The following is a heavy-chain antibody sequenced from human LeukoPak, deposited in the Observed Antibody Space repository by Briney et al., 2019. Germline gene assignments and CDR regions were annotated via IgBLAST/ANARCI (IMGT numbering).Heavy chain of an antibody. CDR2: IYYSGST. J-gene: IGHJ5*02. D-gene: IGHD1-26*01. Sequence: PSGTLSLTCTVSGGSISRYYWSWIRQPPGKGLEGGGYIYYSGSTNYNPSLKSRVTISVDTSKNHFSLKLSSVTAADTAVYYCARDVKWELLPGWFDPWGQGTLVTVSS. CDR3: ARDVKWELLPGWFDP. CDR1: GGSISRYY. V-gene: IGHV4-59*01.